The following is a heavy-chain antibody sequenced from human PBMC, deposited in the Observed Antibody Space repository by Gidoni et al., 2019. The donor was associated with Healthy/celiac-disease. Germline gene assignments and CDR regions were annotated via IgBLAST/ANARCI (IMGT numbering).Heavy chain of an antibody. Sequence: QVQLQESGPGLVTPSETLSLTCAVSGYSISSVYYWGWIRQPPGKGLEWIGSLYHGWTTYYHASLKSRATIPVDTSKNQFSLKLSSVPAADTAVYYCAREAVGVAGTGPFDLWGRGTLVTVSS. CDR2: LYHGWTT. CDR1: GYSISSVYY. D-gene: IGHD6-19*01. J-gene: IGHJ2*01. V-gene: IGHV4-38-2*02. CDR3: AREAVGVAGTGPFDL.